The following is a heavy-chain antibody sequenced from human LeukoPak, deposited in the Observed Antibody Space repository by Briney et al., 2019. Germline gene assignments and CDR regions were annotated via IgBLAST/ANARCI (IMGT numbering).Heavy chain of an antibody. CDR3: ARGGPWVVATINDYYLDV. Sequence: ASVKVSCKASGYNFITIATSWVRQAPGQGPEWMGWSSAYNGDGNFVQKFQGRVTMTTDTSTNTAYMELGSLRYDDTAVYYCARGGPWVVATINDYYLDVWGKGTTVTVSS. D-gene: IGHD5-24*01. J-gene: IGHJ6*03. V-gene: IGHV1-18*01. CDR1: GYNFITIA. CDR2: SSAYNGDG.